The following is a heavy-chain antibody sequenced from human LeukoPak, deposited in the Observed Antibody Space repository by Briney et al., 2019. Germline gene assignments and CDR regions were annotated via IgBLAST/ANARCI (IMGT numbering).Heavy chain of an antibody. J-gene: IGHJ4*02. Sequence: GRSLRLSCTASGFTFDDYAMHWVRQAPGKGLEWVSGISWNSDSIGYADSVKGRFTISRDNAKNSLYLQMNSLRAEDTAVYYCAKYLGDGYNFEDYWGQGTLVTVSS. CDR2: ISWNSDSI. CDR3: AKYLGDGYNFEDY. V-gene: IGHV3-9*01. D-gene: IGHD5-24*01. CDR1: GFTFDDYA.